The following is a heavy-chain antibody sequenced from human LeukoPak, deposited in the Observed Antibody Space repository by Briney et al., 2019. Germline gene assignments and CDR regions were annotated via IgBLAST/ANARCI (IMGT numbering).Heavy chain of an antibody. CDR1: GFTFDDYA. J-gene: IGHJ1*01. CDR3: AGSITMVRGVISEYFQH. Sequence: AGGSLRLSCAASGFTFDDYAMHWVRQAPGKGLEWVSGISWNSGSIGYADSVKGRFTISRDNSKNTLYLQMNSLRAEDTAVYYCAGSITMVRGVISEYFQHWGQGTLVTVSS. D-gene: IGHD3-10*01. CDR2: ISWNSGSI. V-gene: IGHV3-9*01.